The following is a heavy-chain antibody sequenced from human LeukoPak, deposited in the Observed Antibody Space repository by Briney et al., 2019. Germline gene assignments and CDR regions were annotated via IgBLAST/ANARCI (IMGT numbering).Heavy chain of an antibody. CDR1: RFTFSSYN. D-gene: IGHD1-7*01. CDR3: ARMNYVSSGWGAPFDD. Sequence: GGSLRLSCAASRFTFSSYNMNWVRQAPGKGLEWVSYISPSSTRIDYAASVRGRFTISRDNAKSSLYLQVNSLRAEDTAVYYCARMNYVSSGWGAPFDDWGQGTLVTVSS. CDR2: ISPSSTRI. V-gene: IGHV3-48*04. J-gene: IGHJ4*02.